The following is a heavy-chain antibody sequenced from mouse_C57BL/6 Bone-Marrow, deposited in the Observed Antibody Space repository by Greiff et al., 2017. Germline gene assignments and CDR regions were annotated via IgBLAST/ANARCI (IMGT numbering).Heavy chain of an antibody. V-gene: IGHV5-6*02. CDR2: ISSGGSYT. D-gene: IGHD1-1*01. CDR1: GFTFSSYG. CDR3: ARRAYGSGFAY. J-gene: IGHJ3*01. Sequence: EVKVVESGGDLVKPGGSLKLSCAASGFTFSSYGMSWVRQTPDKRLEWVATISSGGSYTYYPDSVKGRFTISRDNAKNTLYLQMSSLKSEDTAMYYCARRAYGSGFAYWGQGTLVTVSA.